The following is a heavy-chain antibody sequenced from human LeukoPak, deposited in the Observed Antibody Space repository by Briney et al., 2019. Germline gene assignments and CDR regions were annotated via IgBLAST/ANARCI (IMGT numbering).Heavy chain of an antibody. V-gene: IGHV4-59*01. D-gene: IGHD6-19*01. CDR1: GDSFSYFY. CDR2: IYNSGST. Sequence: SETLSLTCTVSGDSFSYFYWSWIRQPPGKGLEWIGYIYNSGSTSYNPSLKSRVTISLDTSQNQFSLKLSSVTAADTAVYYCARAGSGWYGHYYYYMDVWGKGTTVTVSS. CDR3: ARAGSGWYGHYYYYMDV. J-gene: IGHJ6*03.